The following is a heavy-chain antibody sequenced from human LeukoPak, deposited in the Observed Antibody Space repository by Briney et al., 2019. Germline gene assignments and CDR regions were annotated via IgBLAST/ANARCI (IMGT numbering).Heavy chain of an antibody. CDR3: ARERVGAEAPDIVVVPAAPDWFDP. CDR2: INPNSGGA. CDR1: GYTFNGYY. Sequence: ASVKVSCKASGYTFNGYYMHWVRQAPGQGLEWMGWINPNSGGANYAQKFQGRVTLTRDTSTSTVYMELSSLRSEDTAVYYCARERVGAEAPDIVVVPAAPDWFDPWGQGTLVTVSS. D-gene: IGHD2-2*01. J-gene: IGHJ5*02. V-gene: IGHV1-2*02.